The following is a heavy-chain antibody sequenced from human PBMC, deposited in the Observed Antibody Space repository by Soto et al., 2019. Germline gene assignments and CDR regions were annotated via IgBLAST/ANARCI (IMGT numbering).Heavy chain of an antibody. J-gene: IGHJ6*02. Sequence: GGSLRLSCAASGFTFSSYAMSWVRQAPGKGLEWVSAISGSGGSTYYADSVKGRFTISRDNSKNTLYLQMNSLRAEDTAVYYCAKDPSRFLEWSYYYYGMDVWGQGTTVTVSS. CDR2: ISGSGGST. V-gene: IGHV3-23*01. D-gene: IGHD3-3*01. CDR1: GFTFSSYA. CDR3: AKDPSRFLEWSYYYYGMDV.